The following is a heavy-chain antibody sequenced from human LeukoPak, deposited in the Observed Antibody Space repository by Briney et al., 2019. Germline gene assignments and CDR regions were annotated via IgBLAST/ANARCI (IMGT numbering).Heavy chain of an antibody. J-gene: IGHJ4*02. V-gene: IGHV3-43*02. D-gene: IGHD5-18*01. CDR3: AKDISYSYGVFDY. CDR2: ISGDGGST. CDR1: GFTFYDYA. Sequence: GGSLRLSCAASGFTFYDYAMHRVRQAPGKGLEWVSLISGDGGSTYYADSVKGRFTISRDNTKNSLYLQMNSLRTEDTALYYCAKDISYSYGVFDYWGQGTLVTVSS.